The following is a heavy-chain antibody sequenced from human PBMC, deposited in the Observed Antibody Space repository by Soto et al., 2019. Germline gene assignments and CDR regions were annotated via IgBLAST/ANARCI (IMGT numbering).Heavy chain of an antibody. CDR1: GFTFRTYA. CDR2: ISHDGSSK. D-gene: IGHD6-13*01. V-gene: IGHV3-30*18. CDR3: TNGRRQQPPLD. J-gene: IGHJ4*02. Sequence: QVQVVESGGGVVQPGRSLRLSCAASGFTFRTYAMHWVRQAPGKGLEWVAVISHDGSSKFYADSEGRFTISRDNSKNTLYLQMNSLRAEDTAVYYCTNGRRQQPPLDWGQGTLVTVSS.